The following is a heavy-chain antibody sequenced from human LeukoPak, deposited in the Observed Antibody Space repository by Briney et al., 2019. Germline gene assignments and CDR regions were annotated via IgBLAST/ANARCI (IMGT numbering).Heavy chain of an antibody. Sequence: VASVKVSCKASGYTFTSYGISWVRQAPGQGLEWMGWISAYNGNTNYAQKLQGRVTMTTDTSTSTAYMELRSLRSDDTAVYYCARSDYGDYSNWFDPLGQGTLVTVSS. V-gene: IGHV1-18*01. CDR1: GYTFTSYG. CDR3: ARSDYGDYSNWFDP. D-gene: IGHD4-17*01. J-gene: IGHJ5*02. CDR2: ISAYNGNT.